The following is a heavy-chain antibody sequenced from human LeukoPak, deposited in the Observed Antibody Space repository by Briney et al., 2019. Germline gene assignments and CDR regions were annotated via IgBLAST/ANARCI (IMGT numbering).Heavy chain of an antibody. Sequence: SETLSLTCTVSGGSISGYYWSWVRQPPGKGLEWIGYIYYSGSTNYNPSHKSRVTISVVTSKNQFSLKLSSVTAADTAVYYCAREGWYYYDSSGENAFDIWGQGTMVTVSS. V-gene: IGHV4-59*01. CDR3: AREGWYYYDSSGENAFDI. J-gene: IGHJ3*02. CDR1: GGSISGYY. D-gene: IGHD3-22*01. CDR2: IYYSGST.